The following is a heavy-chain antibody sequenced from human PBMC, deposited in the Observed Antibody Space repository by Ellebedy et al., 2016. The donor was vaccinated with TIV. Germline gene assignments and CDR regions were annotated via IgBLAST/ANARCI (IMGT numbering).Heavy chain of an antibody. Sequence: AASVKVSCKASGYTFTSYYMHWVRHAPGQGIEWMGIINPSGGSTSYAQKFQGRVTMTRETSTRTVYMELSSLRSEDTAVYYCAKDKVFGDSKWEIDVWGQGTTVTVSS. CDR1: GYTFTSYY. D-gene: IGHD4-17*01. V-gene: IGHV1-46*01. J-gene: IGHJ6*01. CDR3: AKDKVFGDSKWEIDV. CDR2: INPSGGST.